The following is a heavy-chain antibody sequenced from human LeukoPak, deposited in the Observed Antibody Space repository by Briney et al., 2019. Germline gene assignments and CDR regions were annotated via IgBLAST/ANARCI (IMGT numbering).Heavy chain of an antibody. CDR3: ARARITIFGVVIPPFDY. J-gene: IGHJ4*02. CDR1: GGTFSSYA. V-gene: IGHV1-18*01. Sequence: ASVKVSCKASGGTFSSYAISWVRQAPGQGLEWMGWISAYNGNTNYAQKLLGRVTMTTDTSTSTAYMELRSLRSDDTAVYYCARARITIFGVVIPPFDYWGQGTLVTVSS. D-gene: IGHD3-3*01. CDR2: ISAYNGNT.